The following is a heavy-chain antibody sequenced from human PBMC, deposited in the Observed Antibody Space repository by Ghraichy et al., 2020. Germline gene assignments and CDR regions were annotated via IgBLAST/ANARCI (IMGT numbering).Heavy chain of an antibody. CDR3: ASFGGIVSLHFDY. V-gene: IGHV4-34*01. D-gene: IGHD1-26*01. Sequence: SETLSLTCAVYGGSFSGYYWSWIRQPPGKGLEWIGEINHSGSTNYNPSLKSRVTISVDTSKNQFSLKLSSVTAADTAVYYWASFGGIVSLHFDYWGRGTLDTVSS. CDR2: INHSGST. J-gene: IGHJ4*02. CDR1: GGSFSGYY.